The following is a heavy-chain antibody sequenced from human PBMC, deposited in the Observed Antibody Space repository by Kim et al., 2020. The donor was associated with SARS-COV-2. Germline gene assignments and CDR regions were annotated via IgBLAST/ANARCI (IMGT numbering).Heavy chain of an antibody. D-gene: IGHD1-26*01. J-gene: IGHJ4*02. V-gene: IGHV3-30*03. CDR3: ASREWGELLSAPFDY. Sequence: SVKGRITISRDNSKHTLYLQMNSRRAEDTAVYYCASREWGELLSAPFDYWGQGTLVTVSS.